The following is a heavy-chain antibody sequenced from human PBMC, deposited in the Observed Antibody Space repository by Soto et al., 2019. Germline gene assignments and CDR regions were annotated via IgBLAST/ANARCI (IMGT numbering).Heavy chain of an antibody. CDR3: ARPDNNYVAS. CDR1: GYSFINYW. V-gene: IGHV5-51*01. Sequence: GESLKISCQASGYSFINYWIGWVRQLPGKGLEWMAIINPGNSETRYSPAFQGQVTISADRFITTVYLERSSLKASDTAMYYCARPDNNYVASWGQGALVTVS. CDR2: INPGNSET. D-gene: IGHD2-15*01. J-gene: IGHJ4*02.